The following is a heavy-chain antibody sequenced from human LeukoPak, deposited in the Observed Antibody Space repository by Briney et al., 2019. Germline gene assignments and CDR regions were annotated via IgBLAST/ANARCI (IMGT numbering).Heavy chain of an antibody. CDR3: ARDKVDYGDYEHAFDI. CDR2: IKQDGSEK. CDR1: GFTFSSYW. J-gene: IGHJ3*02. V-gene: IGHV3-7*01. D-gene: IGHD4-17*01. Sequence: GGSLRLSCAASGFTFSSYWMSWVRQAPGKGLEWVANIKQDGSEKYYVDSVKGRFTISRDNAKNSLYLQMNSLRAEDTAVYYCARDKVDYGDYEHAFDIWGQGTMVTVSS.